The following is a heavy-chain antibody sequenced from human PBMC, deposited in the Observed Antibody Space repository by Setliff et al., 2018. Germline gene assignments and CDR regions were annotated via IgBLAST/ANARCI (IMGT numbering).Heavy chain of an antibody. J-gene: IGHJ6*03. V-gene: IGHV3-23*03. CDR1: GLTFSSDA. CDR2: ISSDGTSI. Sequence: GSLRLSCAASGLTFSSDAMTWVRQTPGKGLEWVSVISSDGTSIYYADSVKGRFTISRDNSKNTLYLQMNRLRAEDTDVYFCACLDWGENFFNVDVWGKGTTVT. CDR3: ACLDWGENFFNVDV. D-gene: IGHD3-16*01.